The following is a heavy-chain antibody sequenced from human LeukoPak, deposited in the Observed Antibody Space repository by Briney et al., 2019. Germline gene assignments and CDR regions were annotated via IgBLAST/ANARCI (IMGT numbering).Heavy chain of an antibody. Sequence: PSETLSLTCTVSGGSISSYYWSWIRQPPGKGLEWLGYIYYSGSTNYNPSLKSRVTISVDTSKNQFSLKLSSVTAADTAVYYCASTYSSSPGNWFDPWGQGTLVTVSS. J-gene: IGHJ5*02. CDR1: GGSISSYY. CDR2: IYYSGST. V-gene: IGHV4-59*01. D-gene: IGHD6-6*01. CDR3: ASTYSSSPGNWFDP.